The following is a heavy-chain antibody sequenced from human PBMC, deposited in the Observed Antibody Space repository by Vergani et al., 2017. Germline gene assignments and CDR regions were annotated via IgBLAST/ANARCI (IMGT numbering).Heavy chain of an antibody. V-gene: IGHV1-18*01. CDR2: ISAYNGNT. CDR1: GYTFTSYG. Sequence: QVQLVQSGAEVKKPGASVKVSCKASGYTFTSYGISWVRQAPGQGLEWMGWISAYNGNTNYAQKLQGRVTMTTDTSTSTAYMELSRLRSDDTAVYYCAKIHEGDSGYDYFDYWGQGTLVTVSS. CDR3: AKIHEGDSGYDYFDY. J-gene: IGHJ4*02. D-gene: IGHD5-12*01.